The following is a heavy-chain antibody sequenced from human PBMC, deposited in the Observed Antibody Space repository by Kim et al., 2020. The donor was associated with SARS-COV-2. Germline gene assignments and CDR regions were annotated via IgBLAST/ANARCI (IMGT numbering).Heavy chain of an antibody. V-gene: IGHV3-15*01. CDR3: TTDIAMVRGVPSPVGYYYGMDV. J-gene: IGHJ6*02. Sequence: GGSLRLSCAASGFTFSNAWMSWVRQAPGKGLEWVGRIKSKTDGGTTDYAAPVKGRFTISRDDSKNTLYLQMNSLKTEDTAVYYCTTDIAMVRGVPSPVGYYYGMDVWGQGTTVTVSS. D-gene: IGHD3-10*01. CDR1: GFTFSNAW. CDR2: IKSKTDGGTT.